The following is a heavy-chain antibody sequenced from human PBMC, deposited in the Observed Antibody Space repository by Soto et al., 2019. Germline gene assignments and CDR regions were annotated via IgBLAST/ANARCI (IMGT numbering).Heavy chain of an antibody. V-gene: IGHV3-30-3*01. CDR1: GFTFSSYA. J-gene: IGHJ4*02. CDR3: AREVLD. CDR2: ISYYGDNK. Sequence: QVQLVESGGGVVQPGRSLRLSCAASGFTFSSYAMHWVRQAPGNGLEWLAVISYYGDNKYYADSVEGRFTISRDNSKNTLYLQMNSLRADDTAVYYCAREVLDWGQGTLVTVSS.